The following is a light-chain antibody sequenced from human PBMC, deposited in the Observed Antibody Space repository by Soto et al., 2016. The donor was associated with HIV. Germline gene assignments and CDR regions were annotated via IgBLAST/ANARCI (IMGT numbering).Light chain of an antibody. CDR2: GKN. V-gene: IGLV3-19*01. CDR3: QSRDDNGDHLVL. Sequence: SSELTQDPAVSVALGQTVRITCQGDSLRTYHATWYQQKPGQAPIFVISGKNKRPSGIPDRFSGSTSGNTASLTITGAQAEDEADYYCQSRDDNGDHLVLFGGGTTPDRP. CDR1: SLRTYH. J-gene: IGLJ2*01.